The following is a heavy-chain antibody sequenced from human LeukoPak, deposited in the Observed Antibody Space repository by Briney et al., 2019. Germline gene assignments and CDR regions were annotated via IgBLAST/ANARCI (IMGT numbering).Heavy chain of an antibody. CDR3: TTAFEY. V-gene: IGHV3-74*01. CDR2: INNEGSRT. J-gene: IGHJ4*02. CDR1: GVTLSELW. Sequence: LTGGSLRLSCALSGVTLSELWMHWVRHVPGQGPVWVSGINNEGSRTFYADSVKGRFTISRDNAKQTVYLQLNSLRAEDTAVYYCTTAFEYWGRGTLVTVSS.